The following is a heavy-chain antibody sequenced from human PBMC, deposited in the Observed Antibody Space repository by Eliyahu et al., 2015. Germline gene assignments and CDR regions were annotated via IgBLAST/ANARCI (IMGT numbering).Heavy chain of an antibody. CDR1: GYTFTGYY. D-gene: IGHD6-6*01. J-gene: IGHJ4*02. V-gene: IGHV1-2*06. Sequence: QVQLVQSGAEVKKPGXXVKVXCKXSGYTFTGYYXHWVRXAPGQGLEWMGRXNPNSGGTNYAQKFQGRVTMTRDTSISTAYMELSRLRSDDTAVYYCASWAPVAARWVSYWGQGTLVTVSS. CDR2: XNPNSGGT. CDR3: ASWAPVAARWVSY.